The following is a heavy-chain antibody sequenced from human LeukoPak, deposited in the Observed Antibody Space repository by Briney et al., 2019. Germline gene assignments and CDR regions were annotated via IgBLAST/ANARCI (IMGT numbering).Heavy chain of an antibody. Sequence: GASVKVSCKASGYTFTDYYIHWVRQAPGQGLEWMGWINPNSGVTNYAQKFQGRVTMTRDTSISTAYMELSRLRSDDTAVYYCARGPYSYDSSGAFDIWGQGTMVTVSS. CDR3: ARGPYSYDSSGAFDI. D-gene: IGHD3-22*01. CDR2: INPNSGVT. J-gene: IGHJ3*02. CDR1: GYTFTDYY. V-gene: IGHV1-2*02.